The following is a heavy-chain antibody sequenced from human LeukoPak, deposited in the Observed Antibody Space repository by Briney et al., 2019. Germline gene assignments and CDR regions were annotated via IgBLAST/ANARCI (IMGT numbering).Heavy chain of an antibody. D-gene: IGHD2-21*01. J-gene: IGHJ4*02. CDR2: INPSGGST. CDR3: ARVNPFGGDLFDY. Sequence: GASVKVSCKASGYTFTSYYMHWVRQAPGQGLEWMGIINPSGGSTSYAQKFQGRVTMIRDTSTSTVFMELSSLRSEDTAVYYCARVNPFGGDLFDYWGQGTLVTVSS. V-gene: IGHV1-46*01. CDR1: GYTFTSYY.